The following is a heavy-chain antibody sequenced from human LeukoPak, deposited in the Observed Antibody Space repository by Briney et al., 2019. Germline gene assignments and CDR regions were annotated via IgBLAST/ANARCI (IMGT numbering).Heavy chain of an antibody. CDR2: INDGSTTI. J-gene: IGHJ4*02. D-gene: IGHD2-15*01. Sequence: GGSLRLSCAASGFTFSSYSMNWVRQAPGKGLELISYINDGSTTIYYADSVKGRFTISRDNAKNSLYLKMKSLRDEDTAVYYCARVLTGVVVVAATPKKKYYFDYWGQGTLVTVSS. V-gene: IGHV3-48*02. CDR1: GFTFSSYS. CDR3: ARVLTGVVVVAATPKKKYYFDY.